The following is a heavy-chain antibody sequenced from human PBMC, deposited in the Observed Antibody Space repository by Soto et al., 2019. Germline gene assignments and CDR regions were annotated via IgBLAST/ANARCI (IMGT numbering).Heavy chain of an antibody. V-gene: IGHV3-11*01. J-gene: IGHJ3*02. CDR3: ARAYSDAFDI. CDR1: GFTFRDYY. D-gene: IGHD2-15*01. CDR2: ISSSGTGI. Sequence: PGGSLRLSWAASGFTFRDYYMTWIRQSPGKGLDWVAYISSSGTGIYYADSVKGRLTIARDNTKNSLYLQMSSLRAEDTAVYYCARAYSDAFDIWGQGTMVTVSS.